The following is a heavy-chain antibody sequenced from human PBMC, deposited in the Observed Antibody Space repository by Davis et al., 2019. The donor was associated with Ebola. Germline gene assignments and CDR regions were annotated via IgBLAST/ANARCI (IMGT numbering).Heavy chain of an antibody. J-gene: IGHJ4*02. D-gene: IGHD5-24*01. Sequence: AASVQVSCKASGYTFTGYYVHWVRQAPGQGLAWMGWINPNSGVTNYAQNFQDWVTMTRDTSISTAYMELNRLRSDDTAVYFCVRGEKATIPTFDYWGQGTLVTVSS. CDR3: VRGEKATIPTFDY. CDR2: INPNSGVT. CDR1: GYTFTGYY. V-gene: IGHV1-2*04.